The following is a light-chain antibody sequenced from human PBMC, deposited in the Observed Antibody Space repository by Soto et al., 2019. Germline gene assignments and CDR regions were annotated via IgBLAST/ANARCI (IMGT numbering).Light chain of an antibody. V-gene: IGKV1-33*01. CDR2: DAS. CDR1: QDISNY. CDR3: QQYDNHPPT. J-gene: IGKJ4*01. Sequence: IQMTQSPSTLSASVGARVTITCQASQDISNYLNWYQQKPGKAPKLLIYDASNLETGVPSRFSGSGSGTDFTFTISSLQPEDIATYYCQQYDNHPPTFGGGTKVDIK.